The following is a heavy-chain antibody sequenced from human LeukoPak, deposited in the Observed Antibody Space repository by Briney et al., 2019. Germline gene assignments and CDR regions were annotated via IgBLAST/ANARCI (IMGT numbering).Heavy chain of an antibody. CDR2: IIPILGIA. CDR3: ARSMVRGVIIDY. Sequence: ASVKVSCKASGGTFSSSGISWVRQAPGQGLEWMGRIIPILGIANYAQKFQGRVTITADKSTSTAYMELSSLRSEDTAVYYCARSMVRGVIIDYWGQGTLVTVSS. CDR1: GGTFSSSG. V-gene: IGHV1-69*04. D-gene: IGHD3-10*01. J-gene: IGHJ4*02.